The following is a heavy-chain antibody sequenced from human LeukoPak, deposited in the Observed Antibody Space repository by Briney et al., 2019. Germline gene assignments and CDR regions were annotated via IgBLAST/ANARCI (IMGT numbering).Heavy chain of an antibody. J-gene: IGHJ3*02. D-gene: IGHD5-18*01. CDR1: GFTFSSYA. CDR2: IKGDGSAK. CDR3: ARDRGWIQHDI. V-gene: IGHV3-7*01. Sequence: AGGSLRLSCAASGFTFSSYAMSWVRQAPGKGLEWVAFIKGDGSAKKYVGSVKGRFTISRDNAKNSLFLQMNSLRAEDTAVYYCARDRGWIQHDIWGQGTMVTVSS.